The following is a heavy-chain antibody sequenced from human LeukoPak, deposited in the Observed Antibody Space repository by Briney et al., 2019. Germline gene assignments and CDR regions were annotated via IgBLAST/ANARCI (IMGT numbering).Heavy chain of an antibody. CDR1: GFTFSSYA. CDR3: AKDSRDNWNYRWENY. V-gene: IGHV3-23*01. D-gene: IGHD1-7*01. CDR2: ISGSGGST. J-gene: IGHJ4*02. Sequence: GGSLRLSCAASGFTFSSYAMSWVRQAPGKGLEWVSAISGSGGSTYYADSVKGRFTISRDNSKNTLYLQMNSLRAEDTAVYYCAKDSRDNWNYRWENYWGQGTLVTVSS.